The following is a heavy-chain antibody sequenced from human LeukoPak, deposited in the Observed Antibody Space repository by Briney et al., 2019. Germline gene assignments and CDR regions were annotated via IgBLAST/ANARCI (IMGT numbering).Heavy chain of an antibody. Sequence: ASVKVSCKASGYTFTGYYMHWVRQAPGQGLEWMGWINPNSGGTNYAQKFQGRVTMTEDTSTDTAYMELSSLRSEDTAVYYCATVVGDCSGGSCYSYGMDVWGQGTTVTVSS. CDR3: ATVVGDCSGGSCYSYGMDV. J-gene: IGHJ6*02. CDR2: INPNSGGT. CDR1: GYTFTGYY. V-gene: IGHV1-2*02. D-gene: IGHD2-15*01.